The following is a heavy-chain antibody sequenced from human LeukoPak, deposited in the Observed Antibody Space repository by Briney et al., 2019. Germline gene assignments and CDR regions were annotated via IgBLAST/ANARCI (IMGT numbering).Heavy chain of an antibody. J-gene: IGHJ3*02. CDR3: AREVLRFLEWLPRFDAFDI. Sequence: SETLSLTCIVSGGSITSIAYYWAWIRQSPGKGLEWIGSIYYNGLTFYNPSLKSRVAISIDTSKNQFSLKLSSVTAADTAVYYCAREVLRFLEWLPRFDAFDIWGQGTMVTVSS. V-gene: IGHV4-39*02. CDR1: GGSITSIAYY. CDR2: IYYNGLT. D-gene: IGHD3-3*01.